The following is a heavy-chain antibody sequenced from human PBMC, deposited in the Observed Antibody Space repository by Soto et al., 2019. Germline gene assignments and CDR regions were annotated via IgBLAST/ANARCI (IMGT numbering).Heavy chain of an antibody. CDR2: IWYDGSNK. CDR3: ARGRYGSGDRRAFDI. V-gene: IGHV3-33*01. CDR1: GFTFSSYG. Sequence: GGSLRLSCAASGFTFSSYGMHWVRQAPGKGLEWVAVIWYDGSNKYYADSVKGRFTISRDNSKNTLYLQMNSLRAEDTAVYYCARGRYGSGDRRAFDIWGQGTMVTVSS. D-gene: IGHD3-10*01. J-gene: IGHJ3*02.